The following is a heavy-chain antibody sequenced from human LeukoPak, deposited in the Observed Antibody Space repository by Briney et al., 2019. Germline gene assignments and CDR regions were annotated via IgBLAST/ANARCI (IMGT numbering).Heavy chain of an antibody. V-gene: IGHV3-9*01. Sequence: GGSLRLSCAAFGFTFDDYAMHWVRQAPGKGLEWVSGISWNSGSIGYVDSVKGRFTISRDNAKNSLYLQMNSLRAEDTALYYCAKDFADDYYDSSGYSRWGQGTLVTVSS. CDR2: ISWNSGSI. CDR1: GFTFDDYA. D-gene: IGHD3-22*01. CDR3: AKDFADDYYDSSGYSR. J-gene: IGHJ4*02.